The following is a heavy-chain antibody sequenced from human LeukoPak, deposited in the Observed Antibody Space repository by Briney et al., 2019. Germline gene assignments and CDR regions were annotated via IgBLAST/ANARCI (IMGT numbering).Heavy chain of an antibody. Sequence: GGSLRLSCAASGFTVSSNYMSWVRQAPGKGLEWVANIKHDGSEKNYVDSVKGRFTISRDNAKNSLYLQMNSLRAEDTAVYYCATPLDYYDRSDSHQGGDWGQGTLVTVSS. CDR1: GFTVSSNY. J-gene: IGHJ4*02. D-gene: IGHD3-22*01. V-gene: IGHV3-7*03. CDR2: IKHDGSEK. CDR3: ATPLDYYDRSDSHQGGD.